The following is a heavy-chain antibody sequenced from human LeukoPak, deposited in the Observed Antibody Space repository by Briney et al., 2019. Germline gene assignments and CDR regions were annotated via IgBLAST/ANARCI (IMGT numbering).Heavy chain of an antibody. V-gene: IGHV4-30-4*01. D-gene: IGHD5-12*01. Sequence: PPETLSLTCTVSGGSISSGDYYWSWIRQPPGKGLEWIGYIYYSGSTYYNPSLKSRVTISVDTSKNQFSLKLSSVTAADTAVYYCARSTHSGYDPLGYWGQGTLVTVSS. CDR2: IYYSGST. CDR3: ARSTHSGYDPLGY. J-gene: IGHJ4*02. CDR1: GGSISSGDYY.